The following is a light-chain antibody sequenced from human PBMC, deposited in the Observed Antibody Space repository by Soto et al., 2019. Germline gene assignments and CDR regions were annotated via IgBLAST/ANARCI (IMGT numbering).Light chain of an antibody. Sequence: EIVLTQSADTLSLSPGERATLSCRASQSVSSNYLAWYQQKPGQAPRLLIYASSSRATGIPDRFSGSGSGTHLALTISRLEPEDFAVYYCHQYGSSPWTFGQGTKVEI. CDR3: HQYGSSPWT. CDR1: QSVSSNY. V-gene: IGKV3-20*01. J-gene: IGKJ1*01. CDR2: ASS.